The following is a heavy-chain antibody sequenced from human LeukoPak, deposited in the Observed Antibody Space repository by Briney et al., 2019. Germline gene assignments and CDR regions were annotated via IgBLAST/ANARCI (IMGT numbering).Heavy chain of an antibody. D-gene: IGHD3-22*01. J-gene: IGHJ4*02. CDR2: ISGSGGST. CDR3: AKDRVVVTHIFYY. CDR1: GFTFSSYG. V-gene: IGHV3-23*01. Sequence: GGSLRLSCAASGFTFSSYGMSWVRQAPGKGPEWVSAISGSGGSTYYADSVKGRFTISRDNSKNTLYLQMNSLRAEDTAVYYCAKDRVVVTHIFYYWGQGTLVTVSS.